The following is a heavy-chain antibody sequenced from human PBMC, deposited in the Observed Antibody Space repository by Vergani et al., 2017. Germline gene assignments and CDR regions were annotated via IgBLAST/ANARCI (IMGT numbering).Heavy chain of an antibody. Sequence: QVQLQESGPGLVKPSETLSLTCTVSGGSISSYYWSWIRPPPGKGLEWIGYIYYSGSTNYNPSLKSRVTISVDTSKNQFSLKLSSVTAADTAVYYCARLSGSYYADYWGQGTLVTVSS. V-gene: IGHV4-59*08. D-gene: IGHD1-26*01. J-gene: IGHJ4*02. CDR1: GGSISSYY. CDR3: ARLSGSYYADY. CDR2: IYYSGST.